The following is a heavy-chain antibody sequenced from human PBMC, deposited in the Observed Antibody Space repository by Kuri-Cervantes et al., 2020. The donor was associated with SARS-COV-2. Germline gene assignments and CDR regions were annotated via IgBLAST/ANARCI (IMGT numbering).Heavy chain of an antibody. CDR1: GYTFTGYY. J-gene: IGHJ4*02. D-gene: IGHD3-10*01. CDR3: ARDSGSRLLWFGELWLDY. V-gene: IGHV1-2*02. CDR2: INPNSGGT. Sequence: ASVKDSFKASGYTFTGYYMHWVRQAPGQGLEWMGWINPNSGGTNYAQKFQGRVTMTTDTSTSTAYMELRSLRSDDTAVYYCARDSGSRLLWFGELWLDYWGQGTLVTVSS.